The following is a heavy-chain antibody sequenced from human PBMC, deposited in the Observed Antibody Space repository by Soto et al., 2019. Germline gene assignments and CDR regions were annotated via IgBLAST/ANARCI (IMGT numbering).Heavy chain of an antibody. CDR1: GGSISSYY. CDR3: ARGFRFCSGGSCYSGWFDP. D-gene: IGHD2-15*01. CDR2: IYYSGST. V-gene: IGHV4-59*12. Sequence: SETLSLTCTVSGGSISSYYWSWIRQPPGKGLEWIGYIYYSGSTYYNPSLKSRVTISVDTSKNQFSLKLSSVTAADTAVYYCARGFRFCSGGSCYSGWFDPWGQGTLVTVSS. J-gene: IGHJ5*02.